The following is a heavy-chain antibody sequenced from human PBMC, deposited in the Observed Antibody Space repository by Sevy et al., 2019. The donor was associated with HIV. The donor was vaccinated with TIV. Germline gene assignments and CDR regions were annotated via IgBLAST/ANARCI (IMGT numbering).Heavy chain of an antibody. CDR2: INSNSGST. V-gene: IGHV1-2*02. D-gene: IGHD2-15*01. J-gene: IGHJ3*02. CDR1: GYTFTGHY. Sequence: ASVKVSWKASGYTFTGHYMHWVRQAPGQGLEWMRWINSNSGSTDYAQKFQGRVTLTRDTSISTAYLELSRLTSDDTAVYYCARVFPYCSGGSCYSPYDAFDIWGQGTMVTVSS. CDR3: ARVFPYCSGGSCYSPYDAFDI.